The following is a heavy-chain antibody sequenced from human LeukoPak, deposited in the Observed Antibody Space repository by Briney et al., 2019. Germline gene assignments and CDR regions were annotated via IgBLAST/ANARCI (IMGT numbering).Heavy chain of an antibody. J-gene: IGHJ4*02. CDR3: ARDLVVGASVAYFDY. CDR2: IYYSGST. CDR1: GGSISSHY. Sequence: PSETLSLICTVSGGSISSHYWSWIRQPPGKGLEWIGYIYYSGSTNYNPSLKSRVTMSVDTSKNQFSLKLSSVTAADTAVYYCARDLVVGASVAYFDYWGQGTLVTVSS. D-gene: IGHD1-26*01. V-gene: IGHV4-59*11.